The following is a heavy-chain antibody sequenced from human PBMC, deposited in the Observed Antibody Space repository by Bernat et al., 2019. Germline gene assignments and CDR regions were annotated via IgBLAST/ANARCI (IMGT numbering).Heavy chain of an antibody. D-gene: IGHD2-21*02. CDR2: IFYRGST. V-gene: IGHV4-31*03. Sequence: QVQLQESCPGLVKPSQTLSLTCTVSAGSISTANYYWSWIRQHPGKGLEWIGYIFYRGSTYYNPSLKSRVTISLDTSKNQFSLKLSSVTAADTAVYYCVRTTSECGGDCSWFDPWGRGTLVAVSS. CDR3: VRTTSECGGDCSWFDP. CDR1: AGSISTANYY. J-gene: IGHJ5*02.